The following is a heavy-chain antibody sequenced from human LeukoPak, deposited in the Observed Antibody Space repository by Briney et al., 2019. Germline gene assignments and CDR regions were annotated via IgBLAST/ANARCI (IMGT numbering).Heavy chain of an antibody. CDR3: ARDSEIGGLARLLLKGYYYMDV. V-gene: IGHV1-18*01. CDR2: ISAYNGNT. Sequence: ASVKVSFKASGYTFTSCGISWVRQAPGQGLEWMGWISAYNGNTNYAQELQGRVTMTTDTSTSTAYMELRSLRSDDTAVYYCARDSEIGGLARLLLKGYYYMDVWGKGTTVTVSS. CDR1: GYTFTSCG. D-gene: IGHD3-3*01. J-gene: IGHJ6*03.